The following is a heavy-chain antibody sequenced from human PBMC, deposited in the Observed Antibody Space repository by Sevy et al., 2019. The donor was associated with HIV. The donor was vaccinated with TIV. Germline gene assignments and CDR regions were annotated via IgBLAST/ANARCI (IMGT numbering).Heavy chain of an antibody. Sequence: GGSLRLSCAASGFTFSSYAMSWVRQAPGKGLELVSTIRGSGGSTYYADSVKGRFTISRDNSKNTLYFQMNSLRAEDTAVYYCHGDYDSSQLASYYYYGMDVWGQGTTVTVSS. V-gene: IGHV3-23*01. CDR1: GFTFSSYA. D-gene: IGHD3-22*01. J-gene: IGHJ6*02. CDR3: HGDYDSSQLASYYYYGMDV. CDR2: IRGSGGST.